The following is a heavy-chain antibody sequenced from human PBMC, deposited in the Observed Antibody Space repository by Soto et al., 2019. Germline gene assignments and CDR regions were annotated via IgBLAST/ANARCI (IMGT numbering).Heavy chain of an antibody. Sequence: EVQLVESGGGLVKPGGSLRLSCAASGFTFSNAWMSWVRQAPGKGLEWVGRIKSKTDGGTTDYAAPVKGRFTISRDDSKNTLYLQMNSLKTEDTAVYYCTTRRLDYYDSSGYFFDYWGQGTLVTVSS. J-gene: IGHJ4*02. CDR3: TTRRLDYYDSSGYFFDY. CDR1: GFTFSNAW. D-gene: IGHD3-22*01. V-gene: IGHV3-15*01. CDR2: IKSKTDGGTT.